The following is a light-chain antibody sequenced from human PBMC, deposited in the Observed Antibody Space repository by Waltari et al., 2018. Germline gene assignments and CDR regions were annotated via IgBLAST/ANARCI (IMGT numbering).Light chain of an antibody. CDR1: QSVSSN. J-gene: IGKJ4*01. CDR2: GAS. Sequence: EIVMTPSPATLSVSPGERASLSCRASQSVSSNLAWYQQKPGQAPRLLIYGASTRATGIPVRFSGSGSGTEFTLTISSLQSEDFAVYYCQQYVGWPPTLTFGGGTKVEIK. CDR3: QQYVGWPPTLT. V-gene: IGKV3-15*01.